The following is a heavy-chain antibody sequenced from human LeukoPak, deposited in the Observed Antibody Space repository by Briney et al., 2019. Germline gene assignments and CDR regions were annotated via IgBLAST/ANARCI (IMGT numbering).Heavy chain of an antibody. Sequence: GGSLRLSCAASGFTFRDYAMTWVRQAPGKGPEWVSTFSAGGNRTYYADSVKGRFIITRDNSKNTLYLQMNSLRAEDTAVYYCAKVILGVNVPHWFDRWGQGTLVTVSS. CDR2: FSAGGNRT. J-gene: IGHJ5*02. V-gene: IGHV3-23*01. CDR1: GFTFRDYA. CDR3: AKVILGVNVPHWFDR. D-gene: IGHD3-3*01.